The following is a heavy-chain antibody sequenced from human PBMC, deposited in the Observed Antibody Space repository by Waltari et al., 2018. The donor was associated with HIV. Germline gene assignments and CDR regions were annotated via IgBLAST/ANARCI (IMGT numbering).Heavy chain of an antibody. CDR2: INTDSGGT. V-gene: IGHV1-2*06. CDR3: ARHPLLIVVPASVTWFDP. CDR1: GDTFTGYY. J-gene: IGHJ5*02. Sequence: QVQLVQSGAEVKKPGASVKVSCKASGDTFTGYYMHWLRQAPGQGLEWMGRINTDSGGTNYAQKFQGRVTMTRDTSITTTYMELSRLRSDDTAVYYCARHPLLIVVPASVTWFDPWGQGTLVTVSS. D-gene: IGHD2-2*01.